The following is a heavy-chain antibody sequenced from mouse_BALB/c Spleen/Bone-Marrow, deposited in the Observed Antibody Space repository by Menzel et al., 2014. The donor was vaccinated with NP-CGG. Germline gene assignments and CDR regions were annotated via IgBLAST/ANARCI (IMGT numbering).Heavy chain of an antibody. V-gene: IGHV5-9-4*01. Sequence: EVKVVESGGGLVKPGGSLKLSCAASGFTFSSYAMSWVRQSPEKRLEWVAEISSGGGYTYYPDTVTGRFTISRDNAKNTLYLEMSSPRSEDTAMYYCARDHYGYYTMDYWGQGTSVTVSS. CDR3: ARDHYGYYTMDY. D-gene: IGHD1-2*01. CDR1: GFTFSSYA. J-gene: IGHJ4*01. CDR2: ISSGGGYT.